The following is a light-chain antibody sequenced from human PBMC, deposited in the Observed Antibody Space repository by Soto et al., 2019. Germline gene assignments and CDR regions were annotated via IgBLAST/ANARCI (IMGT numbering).Light chain of an antibody. J-gene: IGKJ1*01. V-gene: IGKV3-15*01. CDR3: QHFHNWPPWT. Sequence: EVVLTQSPDTLSVSPGERATLSCSASQSVSSSLAWYQQKPGQAPSLLIYGASTRATGVPARFSGSGSGTEFTLTITSRQSEDVAVYYYQHFHNWPPWTFGQGTRVEIK. CDR1: QSVSSS. CDR2: GAS.